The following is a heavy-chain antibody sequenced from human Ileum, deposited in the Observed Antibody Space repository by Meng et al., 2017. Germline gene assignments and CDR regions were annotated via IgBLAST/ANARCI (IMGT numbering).Heavy chain of an antibody. Sequence: GESLKISCAGSGFTFSTYSMSWVRQAPGKGPEWVSDISGSGDRAYYADPAKGRFTISRDNSKNTLYLQMNSLRVEDTAVYYCTRDCSADICRDYFHHWGQGTLVTVSS. D-gene: IGHD2-15*01. V-gene: IGHV3-23*01. CDR1: GFTFSTYS. J-gene: IGHJ1*01. CDR2: ISGSGDRA. CDR3: TRDCSADICRDYFHH.